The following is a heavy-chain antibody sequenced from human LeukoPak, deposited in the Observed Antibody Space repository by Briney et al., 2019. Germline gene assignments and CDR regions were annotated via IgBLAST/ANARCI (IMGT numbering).Heavy chain of an antibody. D-gene: IGHD6-19*01. CDR2: ISSSGSTI. Sequence: GGSLRLSCAASGFTFSSYSMNWVRQAPGKGLEWVSYISSSGSTIYYADSVKGRFTISRDNAKNSLYLQMNSLRAEDTAVYYCARVRGIAVAGEIDYWGQGTLVTVSS. V-gene: IGHV3-48*04. CDR3: ARVRGIAVAGEIDY. J-gene: IGHJ4*02. CDR1: GFTFSSYS.